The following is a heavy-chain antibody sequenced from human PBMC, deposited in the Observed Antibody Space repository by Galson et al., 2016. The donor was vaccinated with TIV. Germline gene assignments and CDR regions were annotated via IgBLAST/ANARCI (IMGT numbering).Heavy chain of an antibody. CDR1: GDTFSSYP. CDR3: AKGRNTAMDTYHYYYGMDV. CDR2: FIPLFGTA. D-gene: IGHD5-18*01. Sequence: SCKASGDTFSSYPFNWVRQAPGQGLEWVGGFIPLFGTANYAQKFQGRVTISADESTSTLYMEVRSLRSEDTAVYYCAKGRNTAMDTYHYYYGMDVWGQGTTVIVSS. J-gene: IGHJ6*02. V-gene: IGHV1-69*01.